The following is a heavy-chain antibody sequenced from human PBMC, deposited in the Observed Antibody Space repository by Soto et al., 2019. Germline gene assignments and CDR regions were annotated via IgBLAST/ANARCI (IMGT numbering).Heavy chain of an antibody. D-gene: IGHD3-3*01. J-gene: IGHJ5*02. CDR2: IYHSGST. V-gene: IGHV4-30-2*01. Sequence: KPSETLSLTCAVSGGSISSGGYSWSWIRQPPGKGLEWIGYIYHSGSTYYNPSLKSRVTISVDRSKNQFSLKLSSVTAADTAVYYCARSLRFFGPNWFDPWGQGTLVTVSS. CDR3: ARSLRFFGPNWFDP. CDR1: GGSISSGGYS.